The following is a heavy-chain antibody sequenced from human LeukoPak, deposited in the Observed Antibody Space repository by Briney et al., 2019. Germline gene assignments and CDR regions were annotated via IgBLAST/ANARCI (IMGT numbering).Heavy chain of an antibody. J-gene: IGHJ6*02. CDR1: GGTFSSYA. CDR3: ATIIVGNYYYYGMDV. CDR2: IIPIFGTA. D-gene: IGHD1-26*01. V-gene: IGHV1-69*13. Sequence: SVKVSCTASGGTFSSYAISWVRQAPGQGLEWMGGIIPIFGTANYAQKFQGRVTITADESTSTAYMELSSLRSEDTAVYYCATIIVGNYYYYGMDVWGQGTTVTVSS.